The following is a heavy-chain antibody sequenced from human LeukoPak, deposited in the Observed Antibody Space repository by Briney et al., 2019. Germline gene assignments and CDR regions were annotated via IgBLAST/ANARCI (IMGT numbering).Heavy chain of an antibody. CDR1: GFTFSSYG. CDR3: AKGYSGSYSVDY. Sequence: GGSLRLSCAASGFTFSSYGMSWVRQAPGKGLEWVSAISGSGGSTYYADSVKGRFTISRDNSKSTLYLQMNSLRAEDTAVYYCAKGYSGSYSVDYWGQGTLVTVSS. D-gene: IGHD1-26*01. CDR2: ISGSGGST. V-gene: IGHV3-23*01. J-gene: IGHJ4*02.